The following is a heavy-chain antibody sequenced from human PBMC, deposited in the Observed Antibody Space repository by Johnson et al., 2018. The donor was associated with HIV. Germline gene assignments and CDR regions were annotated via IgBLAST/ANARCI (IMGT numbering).Heavy chain of an antibody. Sequence: QVQLVESGGGVVQPGGSLRLSCAASVFTFSTYGMHWVRQAPGKGLEWVAFIRYDGSNKYYTDSVKGQFTISRDNSKNTLYLQMNSLRAEDTAVYYCGKDKGVWGFDAFDIWGQGTMVTVSS. D-gene: IGHD3-16*01. CDR1: VFTFSTYG. J-gene: IGHJ3*02. CDR3: GKDKGVWGFDAFDI. CDR2: IRYDGSNK. V-gene: IGHV3-30*02.